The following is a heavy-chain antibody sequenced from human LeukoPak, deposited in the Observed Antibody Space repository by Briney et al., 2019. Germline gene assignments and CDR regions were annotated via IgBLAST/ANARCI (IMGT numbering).Heavy chain of an antibody. CDR2: IIPIFGTA. J-gene: IGHJ4*02. CDR3: ARDRQYNWNDVPHYFDY. D-gene: IGHD1-20*01. V-gene: IGHV1-69*13. CDR1: GGTFSSYA. Sequence: ASVKVSCKASGGTFSSYAISWVRQAPGQGLEWMGGIIPIFGTANYAQKFQGRVTITADESTSTAYMELSSLRAEDTAVYYCARDRQYNWNDVPHYFDYWGQGTLVTVSS.